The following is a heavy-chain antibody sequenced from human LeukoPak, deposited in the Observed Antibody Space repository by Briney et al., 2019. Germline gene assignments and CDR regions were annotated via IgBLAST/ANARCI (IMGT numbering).Heavy chain of an antibody. V-gene: IGHV3-30*02. Sequence: GGSLRLSCAASGFTFSSYGMHWVRQAPGKGLEWVAFIRYDGSKKYYADSVKGRFTISRDNSKNTLYLQMNSLRAEDTAVYYCAGLPAYYYDTSSFYFDYWGQGTLVTVSS. CDR2: IRYDGSKK. CDR1: GFTFSSYG. CDR3: AGLPAYYYDTSSFYFDY. J-gene: IGHJ4*02. D-gene: IGHD3-22*01.